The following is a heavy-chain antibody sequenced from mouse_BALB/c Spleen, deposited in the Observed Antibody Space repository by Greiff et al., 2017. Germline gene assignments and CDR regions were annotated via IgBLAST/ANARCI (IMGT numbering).Heavy chain of an antibody. V-gene: IGHV3-2*02. D-gene: IGHD1-1*01. Sequence: EVKLQQSGPGLVKPSQSLSLTCTVTGYSITSDYAWNWIRQFPGNKLEWMGYISYSGSTSYNPSLKSRISITRDTSKNQFFLQLNSVTTEDTATYYCARHYGSRWFAYWGQGTLVTVSA. CDR1: GYSITSDYA. J-gene: IGHJ3*01. CDR2: ISYSGST. CDR3: ARHYGSRWFAY.